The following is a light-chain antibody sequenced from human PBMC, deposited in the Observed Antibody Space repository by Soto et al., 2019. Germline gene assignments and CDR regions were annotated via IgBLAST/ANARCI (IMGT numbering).Light chain of an antibody. CDR3: QQRSTWPT. V-gene: IGKV3-11*01. CDR2: DAS. CDR1: KSVDFH. J-gene: IGKJ5*01. Sequence: EIVLIQSPATLSLSPWKRATLSCRASKSVDFHLAWYQQKPGQAPRLLIYDASVRATGTPARFSGSGSGTAFTLTISSLEPEDFALYYCQQRSTWPTFGQGTRLEIK.